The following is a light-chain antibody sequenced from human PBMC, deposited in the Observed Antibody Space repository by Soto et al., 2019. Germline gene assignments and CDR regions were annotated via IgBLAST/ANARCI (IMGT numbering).Light chain of an antibody. J-gene: IGKJ1*01. CDR3: QQDDTSPRT. Sequence: EIVLTQSPGTLSLSPGERATLSCRASQSVSSNYLAWYQQKRGQAPRLLIYGASSRATGIPTRFSGSGSGTDFTLTISRLEPEDFAVYHCQQDDTSPRTFGQGTKVEI. CDR1: QSVSSNY. CDR2: GAS. V-gene: IGKV3-20*01.